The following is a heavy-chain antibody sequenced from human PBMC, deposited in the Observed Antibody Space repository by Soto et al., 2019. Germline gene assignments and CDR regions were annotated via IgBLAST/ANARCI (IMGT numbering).Heavy chain of an antibody. CDR2: ISAYNGNT. CDR3: ARDSSSWYTNWFDP. Sequence: ASVKVSCKASGYTFTSYGISWVRQAPGQGLEWMEWISAYNGNTNYAQKLQGRVTMTTDTSTSTAYMELRSLRSDDTAVYYCARDSSSWYTNWFDPWGQGTLVTVSS. V-gene: IGHV1-18*01. CDR1: GYTFTSYG. D-gene: IGHD6-13*01. J-gene: IGHJ5*02.